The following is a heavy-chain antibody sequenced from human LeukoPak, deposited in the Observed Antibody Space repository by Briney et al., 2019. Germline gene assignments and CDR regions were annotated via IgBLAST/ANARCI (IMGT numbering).Heavy chain of an antibody. V-gene: IGHV4-59*01. CDR1: GGSISSYY. J-gene: IGHJ5*02. Sequence: RASETLSLTCTVSGGSISSYYWSWIRQPPGKGLEWFGDIYYSGSTNYNPSLKSRVTISVDTSKNQFSLKLSSVTAADTALYYCARGSDIVVVKGWFDPWGQGTLVTVSS. CDR3: ARGSDIVVVKGWFDP. CDR2: IYYSGST. D-gene: IGHD2-15*01.